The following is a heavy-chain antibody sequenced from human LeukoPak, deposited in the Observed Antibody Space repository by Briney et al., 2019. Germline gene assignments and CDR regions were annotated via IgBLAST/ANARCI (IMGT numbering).Heavy chain of an antibody. CDR1: GGSISSYY. CDR2: IYYSGST. CDR3: ARGPAAGNGIFDY. J-gene: IGHJ4*02. D-gene: IGHD6-13*01. V-gene: IGHV4-59*12. Sequence: PSETLSLTCTVSGGSISSYYWSWIRQPPGKGLEWIGYIYYSGSTNYNPSLRSRVTISVDTSKNQFSLKLSSVTAADTAVYYCARGPAAGNGIFDYWGQGTLVTVSS.